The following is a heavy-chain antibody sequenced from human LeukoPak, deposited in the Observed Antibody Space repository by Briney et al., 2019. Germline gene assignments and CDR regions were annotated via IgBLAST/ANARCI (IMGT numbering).Heavy chain of an antibody. V-gene: IGHV3-53*01. CDR1: GFTVSSNY. CDR3: AKLATITRYFDY. J-gene: IGHJ4*02. D-gene: IGHD5-24*01. CDR2: IYFGGTT. Sequence: GGSLRLSCAASGFTVSSNYMTWVRQAPGQGLEWVSVIYFGGTTYYADSVKGRFTISRDNSKNTLYLQMNSLRAEDTAVYYCAKLATITRYFDYWGQGTLVTVSS.